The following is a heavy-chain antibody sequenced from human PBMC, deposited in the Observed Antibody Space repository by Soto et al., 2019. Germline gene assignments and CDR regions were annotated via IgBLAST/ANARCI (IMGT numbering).Heavy chain of an antibody. Sequence: ASETLSLTCTVSGDSIRNVYWSWIRQPPGKGLEWIGFIYHSGNAKYNPSLKSRVAMSVDSSKNQISLSLNSVTAADSAVYFCARAHAPTLPFDSWGQGTLVTSPQ. V-gene: IGHV4-59*13. CDR3: ARAHAPTLPFDS. CDR1: GDSIRNVY. J-gene: IGHJ4*02. CDR2: IYHSGNA. D-gene: IGHD2-2*01.